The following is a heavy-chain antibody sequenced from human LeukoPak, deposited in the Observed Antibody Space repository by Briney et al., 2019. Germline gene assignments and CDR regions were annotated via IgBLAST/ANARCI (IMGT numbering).Heavy chain of an antibody. D-gene: IGHD3-10*01. CDR3: KSRLWFGNQDY. Sequence: GGSLRLSCAASGFTFSNAWMSWVRQAPGKGLEWVGRIKSKTDGGTTDYAAPVKGRFTISRDDSKNTLYLQMNSLKTEDTAVYYCKSRLWFGNQDYWGQGTLVTVSS. V-gene: IGHV3-15*01. J-gene: IGHJ4*02. CDR1: GFTFSNAW. CDR2: IKSKTDGGTT.